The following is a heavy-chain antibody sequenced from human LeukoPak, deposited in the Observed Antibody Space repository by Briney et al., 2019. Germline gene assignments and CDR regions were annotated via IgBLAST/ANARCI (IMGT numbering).Heavy chain of an antibody. V-gene: IGHV3-11*04. D-gene: IGHD5-24*01. CDR2: ISSLGSTI. J-gene: IGHJ4*02. Sequence: LSLTCAVYGGSFSGYYWSWIRQPPGKGLEWVSYISSLGSTIYYADSVKGRFTISRDNAKNSLYLQMNSLRAEDTAVYYCARGEQEMATMSIDYWGQGTLVTVSS. CDR3: ARGEQEMATMSIDY. CDR1: GGSFSGYY.